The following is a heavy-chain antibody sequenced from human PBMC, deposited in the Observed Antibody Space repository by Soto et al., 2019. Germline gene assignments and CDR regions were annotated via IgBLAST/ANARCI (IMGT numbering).Heavy chain of an antibody. J-gene: IGHJ4*02. CDR3: AKRGGDKWGNIDY. CDR1: GFTFGTYA. D-gene: IGHD3-16*01. CDR2: ISGSGDST. V-gene: IGHV3-23*01. Sequence: EVQLLESGGGLVQPGGSLRLSCAASGFTFGTYAMSWVRQAPGKGLEWVSGISGSGDSTYYADSVKGRFTTSRDNSKNEVYLKMNSRGAEDTAVYYWAKRGGDKWGNIDYWGQGTLVTVSS.